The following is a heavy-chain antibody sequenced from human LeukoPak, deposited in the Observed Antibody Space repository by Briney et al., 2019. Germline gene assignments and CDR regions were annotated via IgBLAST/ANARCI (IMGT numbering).Heavy chain of an antibody. CDR2: INHSGST. J-gene: IGHJ5*02. V-gene: IGHV4-34*01. CDR1: GASFSGYY. Sequence: KPSETLSLTCAVYGASFSGYYWSWIRQPPGKGLEWIGEINHSGSTNYNASLKSRVTISVDTSKNQFSLKLSSVTAADTAVYYCARATAVPAAESPFDPWGQGTLVTVSS. CDR3: ARATAVPAAESPFDP. D-gene: IGHD2-2*01.